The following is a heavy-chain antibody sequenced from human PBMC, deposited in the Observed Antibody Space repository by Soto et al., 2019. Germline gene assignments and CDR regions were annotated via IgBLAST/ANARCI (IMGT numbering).Heavy chain of an antibody. CDR3: ARDRSITMFSDGLNWFDP. J-gene: IGHJ5*02. Sequence: GGSLRLSCAASGFTFSSYGMHWVRQAPGKGLEWVAVIWYDGSNKYYADSVKGRFTISRDNSKNTLYLQMNSLRAEDTAVYYCARDRSITMFSDGLNWFDPWGQGTLVTVSS. CDR1: GFTFSSYG. CDR2: IWYDGSNK. D-gene: IGHD3-10*02. V-gene: IGHV3-33*01.